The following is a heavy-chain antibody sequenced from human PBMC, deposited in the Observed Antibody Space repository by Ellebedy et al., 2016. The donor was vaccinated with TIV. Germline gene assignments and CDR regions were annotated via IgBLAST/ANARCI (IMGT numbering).Heavy chain of an antibody. CDR2: IYPGGST. CDR3: ARYGFGSGFFDH. J-gene: IGHJ4*02. CDR1: GGSMNSGGYS. V-gene: IGHV4-30-2*01. Sequence: SETLSLXXTVSGGSMNSGGYSWSWIRQPPGKGLEWIGYIYPGGSTNYNPSLESRVTISIDRSKNQFSLRLSSVTAADTSVYYCARYGFGSGFFDHWGQGTLVTVSS. D-gene: IGHD3-10*01.